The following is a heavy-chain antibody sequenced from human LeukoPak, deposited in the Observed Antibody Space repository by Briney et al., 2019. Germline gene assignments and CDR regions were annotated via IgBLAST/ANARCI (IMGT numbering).Heavy chain of an antibody. J-gene: IGHJ6*02. CDR3: ARDQLLWFGESNYYYYGMDV. CDR1: GGSISSYY. Sequence: PSETLSLTCTVSGGSISSYYWSWIRQPPGKGLEWIGYIYHTGSTNYNPSLKSRVTISVDTSKNQFSLKLSSVTAADTAVYYCARDQLLWFGESNYYYYGMDVWGQGTTVTVSS. CDR2: IYHTGST. V-gene: IGHV4-59*01. D-gene: IGHD3-10*01.